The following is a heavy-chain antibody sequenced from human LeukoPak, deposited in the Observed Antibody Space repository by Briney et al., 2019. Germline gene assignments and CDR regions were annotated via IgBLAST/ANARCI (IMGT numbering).Heavy chain of an antibody. J-gene: IGHJ4*02. CDR3: ARDRSPFYDSSRDPFDY. CDR2: ISSNGGST. D-gene: IGHD3-22*01. CDR1: GFTFSSYA. Sequence: GGSLRLSCAASGFTFSSYAMHWVRQAPGKGLEYVSAISSNGGSTYYANSVKGRFTISRDNSKNTLYLQMGSLRAEDMAVHYCARDRSPFYDSSRDPFDYWGQGTLVTVSS. V-gene: IGHV3-64*01.